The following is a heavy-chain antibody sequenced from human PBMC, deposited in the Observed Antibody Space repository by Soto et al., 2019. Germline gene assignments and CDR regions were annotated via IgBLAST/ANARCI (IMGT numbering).Heavy chain of an antibody. J-gene: IGHJ4*02. CDR3: ARDPWAADY. Sequence: GGSLRLSCAASGFTVSTKYMSWVRQAPGKGLEWVSVIYSGGSTFYADSVRGRYTISRDNSKNTVNLQMNSLRAEDTAVYYCARDPWAADYWGQGTLVTVSS. CDR1: GFTVSTKY. CDR2: IYSGGST. D-gene: IGHD3-16*01. V-gene: IGHV3-66*01.